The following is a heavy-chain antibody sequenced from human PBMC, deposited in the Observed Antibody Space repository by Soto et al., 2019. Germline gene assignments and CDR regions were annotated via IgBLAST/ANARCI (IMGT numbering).Heavy chain of an antibody. CDR2: IDPSDSYT. CDR3: ARHGLPSYYYGMDV. V-gene: IGHV5-10-1*01. J-gene: IGHJ6*02. CDR1: GYSFTSYW. D-gene: IGHD5-12*01. Sequence: PGESLKISCKGSGYSFTSYWISWVGQMPGKGLEWMGRIDPSDSYTNYSPSFQGHVTISAGKSISTAYLQWSSLKASDTAMYYCARHGLPSYYYGMDVWGQGTTVTVSS.